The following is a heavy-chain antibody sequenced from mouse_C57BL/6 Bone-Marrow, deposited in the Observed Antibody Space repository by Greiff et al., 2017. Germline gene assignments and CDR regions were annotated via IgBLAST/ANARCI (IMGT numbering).Heavy chain of an antibody. Sequence: QVQLQQPGAELVRPGSSVKLSCKASGYTFTSYWMHWVKQRPIQGLEWIGNIDPSDCETHYNQKFKDKATLTVDKSSSTAYMQLSSLTSEDSAVYYCARRGYGAWFAYWGQGTLVTVSA. D-gene: IGHD1-1*01. J-gene: IGHJ3*01. V-gene: IGHV1-52*01. CDR2: IDPSDCET. CDR3: ARRGYGAWFAY. CDR1: GYTFTSYW.